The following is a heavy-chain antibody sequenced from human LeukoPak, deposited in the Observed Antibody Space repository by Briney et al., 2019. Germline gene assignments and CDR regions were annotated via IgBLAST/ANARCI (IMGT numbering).Heavy chain of an antibody. CDR2: IYTSGST. D-gene: IGHD2-21*01. V-gene: IGHV4-61*02. Sequence: SETLSLTCTVSGGSISSSSYYWSWIRQPAGKGLEWIGRIYTSGSTNYNPSLKSRVTISVDTSKNQFSLKLSSVTAADTAVYYCARSPKTAVAFVYWGQGTLVTVSS. CDR3: ARSPKTAVAFVY. CDR1: GGSISSSSYY. J-gene: IGHJ4*02.